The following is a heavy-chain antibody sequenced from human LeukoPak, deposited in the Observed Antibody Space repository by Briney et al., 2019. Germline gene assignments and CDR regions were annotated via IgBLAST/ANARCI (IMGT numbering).Heavy chain of an antibody. Sequence: GGSLRLSCAAPGFSFSTYAMSWVRQAPGKGLEWVSGICGNDGKTYYADSVKGRFTISRDNSKNTLHLQMNSLRAEDTALYYCVKDTGGSCYSAIAYWGQGALVTVST. CDR1: GFSFSTYA. CDR3: VKDTGGSCYSAIAY. J-gene: IGHJ4*02. D-gene: IGHD2-15*01. V-gene: IGHV3-23*01. CDR2: ICGNDGKT.